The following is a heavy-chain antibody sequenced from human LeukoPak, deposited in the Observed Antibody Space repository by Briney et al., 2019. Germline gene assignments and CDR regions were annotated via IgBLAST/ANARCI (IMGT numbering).Heavy chain of an antibody. V-gene: IGHV3-30*18. CDR1: GFTFSSYA. D-gene: IGHD3-10*01. CDR2: LSYDGSNE. Sequence: GRSLRLSWAASGFTFSSYAMHWVRQAPGKGREWVAVLSYDGSNEYYGDSVKGRFTISRDNCKNTLDMQMNSLRAEDTAVYYCAKMEDRLTLTRGVIIVGDWGQGTLVTVSS. J-gene: IGHJ4*02. CDR3: AKMEDRLTLTRGVIIVGD.